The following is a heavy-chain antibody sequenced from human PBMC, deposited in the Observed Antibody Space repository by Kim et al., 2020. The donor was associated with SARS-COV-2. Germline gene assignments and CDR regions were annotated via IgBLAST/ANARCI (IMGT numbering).Heavy chain of an antibody. J-gene: IGHJ6*02. V-gene: IGHV3-15*01. CDR2: IKRKSDGGTT. CDR3: TTENMAASGTEYYYYGMDV. CDR1: GFTFSNAW. Sequence: GGSLRLSCAASGFTFSNAWVSWVRQAPGKGLEWVGRIKRKSDGGTTDYAAPVKGRFTISRDDSKNTLHLQMNSLKIEDTAVYYCTTENMAASGTEYYYYGMDVWGQGTMVTVSS. D-gene: IGHD6-13*01.